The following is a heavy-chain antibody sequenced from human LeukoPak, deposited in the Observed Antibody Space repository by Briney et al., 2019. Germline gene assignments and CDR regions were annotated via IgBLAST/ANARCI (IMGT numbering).Heavy chain of an antibody. Sequence: GGSLRLSCAASGFTFSDYYMSWIRQAPGKGLEWVSYISSSGSTIYYADSVKGRFTISRDNAKNSLYLQMNSLRAEDTAVYYCARDWYYYDSSGYSIYFDYWGQGTLVTVSS. CDR2: ISSSGSTI. V-gene: IGHV3-11*01. CDR3: ARDWYYYDSSGYSIYFDY. CDR1: GFTFSDYY. D-gene: IGHD3-22*01. J-gene: IGHJ4*02.